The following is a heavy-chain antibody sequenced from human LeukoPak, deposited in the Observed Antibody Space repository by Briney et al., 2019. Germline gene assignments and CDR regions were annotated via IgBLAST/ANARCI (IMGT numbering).Heavy chain of an antibody. V-gene: IGHV1-24*01. CDR2: FDPEEGEA. Sequence: GASVKVSCEVSGYTLTELSMHWVRQAPGKGLEWMGGFDPEEGEAIYAQTFQGRVTMTEDTSTDTAYMELSSLRSGDTAVYYCASTRIPMLRGPFDPWGQGTLVTVSS. CDR3: ASTRIPMLRGPFDP. D-gene: IGHD3-10*01. J-gene: IGHJ5*02. CDR1: GYTLTELS.